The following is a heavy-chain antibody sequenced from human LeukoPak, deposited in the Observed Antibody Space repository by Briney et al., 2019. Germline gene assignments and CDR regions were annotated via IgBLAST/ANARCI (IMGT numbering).Heavy chain of an antibody. CDR2: IYPGDSDT. CDR3: ARLWVAAARRPREVDAFDI. V-gene: IGHV5-51*01. Sequence: GESLKISCKGSGYSFTSYWIGWVRQMPGKGLEWMGIIYPGDSDTRYSPSFQGQVAMSADKSISTAYLQWSSLKASDTAMYYCARLWVAAARRPREVDAFDIWGQGTMVTVSS. D-gene: IGHD6-13*01. J-gene: IGHJ3*02. CDR1: GYSFTSYW.